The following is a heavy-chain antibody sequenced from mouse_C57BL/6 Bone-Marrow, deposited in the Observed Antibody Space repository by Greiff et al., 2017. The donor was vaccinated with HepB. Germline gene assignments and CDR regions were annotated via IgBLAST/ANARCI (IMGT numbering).Heavy chain of an antibody. CDR3: ARSYDYDFDY. Sequence: VQLQQPGAELVMPGASVKLSCKASGYTFTSYWMHWVKQRPGQGLEWIGEIDPSDSYTNYNQKFKGKSTLTVDKSSGTAYMQLSSLTSEDSAVYYCARSYDYDFDYWGQGTTLTVSS. D-gene: IGHD2-4*01. J-gene: IGHJ2*01. CDR1: GYTFTSYW. CDR2: IDPSDSYT. V-gene: IGHV1-69*01.